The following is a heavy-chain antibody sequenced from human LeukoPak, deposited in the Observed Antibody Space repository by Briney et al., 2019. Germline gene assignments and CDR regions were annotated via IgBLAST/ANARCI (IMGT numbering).Heavy chain of an antibody. J-gene: IGHJ4*02. Sequence: SETLSLTCTVSGCSISSYYWSWIRQPAGKGLEWIGRIYSSGSTNYNPSLTRRITLSVDTSKNELSLKLSSVTAADTAVYYCASDSYSTSCYDYWGQGILVTVSS. CDR3: ASDSYSTSCYDY. D-gene: IGHD2-2*01. CDR2: IYSSGST. CDR1: GCSISSYY. V-gene: IGHV4-4*07.